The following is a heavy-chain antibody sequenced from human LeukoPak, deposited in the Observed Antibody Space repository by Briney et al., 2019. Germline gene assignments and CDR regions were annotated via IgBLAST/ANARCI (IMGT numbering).Heavy chain of an antibody. V-gene: IGHV3-11*01. CDR1: GFTFSDYY. CDR2: ISSSGSTI. Sequence: KPGGSLRLSCAASGFTFSDYYMSWIRQAPGKGLEWVSYISSSGSTIYYADSVKGRFTISRDNAKNSLYLQMNSLRAEDTAVYYCYRYGSGSYYNDHDAFDIWGQGTMVIVSS. D-gene: IGHD3-10*01. J-gene: IGHJ3*02. CDR3: YRYGSGSYYNDHDAFDI.